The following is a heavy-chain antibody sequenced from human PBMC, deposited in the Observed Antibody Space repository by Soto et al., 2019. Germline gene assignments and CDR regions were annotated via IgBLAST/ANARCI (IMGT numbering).Heavy chain of an antibody. J-gene: IGHJ3*02. CDR2: ISYSGST. V-gene: IGHV4-31*03. Sequence: QVQLQESGPGLVQPSQTLSLACTVSGGSITTVGNYWSWIRQFPGKGLEWIGHISYSGSTNSNPSLRSRLSMSVGTSKNQFSLELSSVTAADTAVYYCVRLLGSGNYLGIFDAFDIWGQGTVVTVSS. CDR1: GGSITTVGNY. D-gene: IGHD1-26*01. CDR3: VRLLGSGNYLGIFDAFDI.